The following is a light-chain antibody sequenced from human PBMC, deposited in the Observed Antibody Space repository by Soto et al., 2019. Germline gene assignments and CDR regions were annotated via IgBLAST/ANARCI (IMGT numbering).Light chain of an antibody. Sequence: ILLTQSPGTLSLSPGQRATRSCRASQSVSNRYLAWYQQKPGQAPRLLIYGASSRATGIPDRFSGSGSGTDFTLTISRLEPEDFAVYYCQQYGSSSWTFGQGTKVDIK. CDR1: QSVSNRY. CDR2: GAS. V-gene: IGKV3-20*01. J-gene: IGKJ1*01. CDR3: QQYGSSSWT.